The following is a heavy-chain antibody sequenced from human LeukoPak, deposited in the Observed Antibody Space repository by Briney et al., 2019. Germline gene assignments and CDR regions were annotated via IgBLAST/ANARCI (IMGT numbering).Heavy chain of an antibody. CDR1: GGSISSGGYY. CDR3: ARDRSIAARPYYYYYMDV. D-gene: IGHD6-6*01. J-gene: IGHJ6*03. V-gene: IGHV4-30-2*01. CDR2: IYHSGST. Sequence: SETLSLTCTISGGSISSGGYYWSWIRQPPGKGLEWIGDIYHSGSTYYNPSLKSRVTISVDRSKNQFSLKLSSVTAADTAVYYCARDRSIAARPYYYYYMDVWGKGTTVTVSS.